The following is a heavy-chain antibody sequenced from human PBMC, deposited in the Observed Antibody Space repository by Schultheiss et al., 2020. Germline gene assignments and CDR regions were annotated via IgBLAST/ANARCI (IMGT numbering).Heavy chain of an antibody. CDR1: GFTFSSYG. V-gene: IGHV3-33*01. D-gene: IGHD2-15*01. CDR3: ARDRVVADSYYYYYGMDV. CDR2: IWYDGSNK. J-gene: IGHJ6*02. Sequence: GGSLRLSCAASGFTFSSYGMHWVRQAPGKGLEWVAVIWYDGSNKYYADSVKGRFTISRDNSKNTLYLQMNSLRAEDTAVYYCARDRVVADSYYYYYGMDVWGQGTTVTVSS.